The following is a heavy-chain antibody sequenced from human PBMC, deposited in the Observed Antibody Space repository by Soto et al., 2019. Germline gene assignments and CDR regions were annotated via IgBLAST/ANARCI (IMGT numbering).Heavy chain of an antibody. Sequence: QVQLVQSGAEVRKPGSSVKVSCKASGGTFSSYAITWVRQAPGQGLEWMGGIIPIFGSTNYAQKFQGRVTITADESTSTAYMELSSLRSEDTAVYYCAREGTTAPQDGFYYYGMDVWGQGTTVTVS. J-gene: IGHJ6*02. V-gene: IGHV1-69*01. CDR1: GGTFSSYA. CDR3: AREGTTAPQDGFYYYGMDV. CDR2: IIPIFGST. D-gene: IGHD5-18*01.